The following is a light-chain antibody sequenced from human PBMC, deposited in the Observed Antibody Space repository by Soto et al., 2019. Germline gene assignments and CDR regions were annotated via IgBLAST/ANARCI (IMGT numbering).Light chain of an antibody. CDR3: QQYGSPPPYT. V-gene: IGKV3-20*01. CDR2: GAS. CDR1: QSVSSSY. Sequence: EIVLTQSPGTLSLSPGERATLSCRAGQSVSSSYLAWYQQKPGQAPRLLIYGASSRATGIPDRFSGSGSGTDFTLTISRLEPEDFAVSYCQQYGSPPPYTFGQGTKLEIK. J-gene: IGKJ2*01.